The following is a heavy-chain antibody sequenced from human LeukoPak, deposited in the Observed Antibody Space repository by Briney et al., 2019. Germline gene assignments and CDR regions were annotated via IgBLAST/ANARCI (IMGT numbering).Heavy chain of an antibody. V-gene: IGHV1-2*04. CDR2: FNPNTGDA. CDR3: ATGGPQTSGEKRGLDY. J-gene: IGHJ4*02. Sequence: GASVKVSCKASGYRFTDFSIYWVRQAPGQGLEWMGWFNPNTGDAKYAEKFQGWITMTSDTSIRTAYMEIRSLKSDDTAIYYRATGGPQTSGEKRGLDYWGQGTLVTVSS. D-gene: IGHD6-25*01. CDR1: GYRFTDFS.